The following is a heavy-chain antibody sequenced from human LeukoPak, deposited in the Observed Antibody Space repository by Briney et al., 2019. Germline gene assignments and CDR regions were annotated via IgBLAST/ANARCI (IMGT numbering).Heavy chain of an antibody. CDR1: GFTFSSYG. CDR3: ARDLGSSEYGSSSGWFDP. CDR2: IWYDGSKK. Sequence: GGSLRLSCAASGFTFSSYGMHWVRQAPGKGLEWVAIIWYDGSKKYYADSVKGRFTISRDNSKNTLFLQMNSLRAEDTAVYYCARDLGSSEYGSSSGWFDPWGQGTLVTVSS. J-gene: IGHJ5*02. V-gene: IGHV3-33*01. D-gene: IGHD6-6*01.